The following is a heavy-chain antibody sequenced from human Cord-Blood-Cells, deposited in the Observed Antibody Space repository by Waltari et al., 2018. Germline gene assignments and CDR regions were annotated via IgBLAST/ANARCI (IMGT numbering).Heavy chain of an antibody. D-gene: IGHD6-19*01. J-gene: IGHJ4*02. CDR2: IKSKTDGRTT. CDR1: GFTFSNAW. Sequence: VQLVESGGGLVKPGGSLRLSCAAYGFTFSNAWMSWVRQGPGKGLEWVCRIKSKTDGRTTDYAAPVKVIFTISRDDSKNTLYLQMNSLKTEDTSVYYCTTGWYFSYWGQRTLVTVSS. V-gene: IGHV3-15*01. CDR3: TTGWYFSY.